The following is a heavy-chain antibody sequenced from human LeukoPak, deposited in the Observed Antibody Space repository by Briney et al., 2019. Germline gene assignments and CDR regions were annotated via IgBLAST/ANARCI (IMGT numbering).Heavy chain of an antibody. Sequence: KPLQISRKGSGYPFTSYWIGWVGQLPGKGLEWMGIIFPGDSDTIYSPSFQGQVTISADKSISTADLQWSSLKAADSDMYYCASPAPPHSGTGWTLSAEYFQRWGQGTLGTVSS. CDR1: GYPFTSYW. D-gene: IGHD6-19*01. J-gene: IGHJ1*01. V-gene: IGHV5-51*01. CDR3: ASPAPPHSGTGWTLSAEYFQR. CDR2: IFPGDSDT.